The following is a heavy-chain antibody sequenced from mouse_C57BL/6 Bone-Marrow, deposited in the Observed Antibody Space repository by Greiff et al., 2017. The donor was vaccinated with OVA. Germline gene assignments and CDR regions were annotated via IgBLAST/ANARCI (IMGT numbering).Heavy chain of an antibody. D-gene: IGHD1-1*01. V-gene: IGHV1-15*01. CDR1: GYTFTDYE. CDR3: TRSDGSSPFDY. J-gene: IGHJ2*01. Sequence: QVQLQQSGAELVRPGASVTLSCKASGYTFTDYEMHWVKQTPVHGMEWIGAIDPETGGTAYNHKFKGKAILTADKSSSTAYMELRSLTSEDSAVAYCTRSDGSSPFDYWGQGTTLTVSS. CDR2: IDPETGGT.